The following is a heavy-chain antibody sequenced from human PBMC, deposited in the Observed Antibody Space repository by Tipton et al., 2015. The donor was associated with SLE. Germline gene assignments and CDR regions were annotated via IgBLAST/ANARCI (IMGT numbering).Heavy chain of an antibody. CDR2: IYYSGST. CDR3: ARGRAAADLYYYYYMDV. CDR1: GGSISSSSYY. D-gene: IGHD6-13*01. Sequence: LRLSCTVSGGSISSSSYYWGWIRQPPGKGLEWIGSIYYSGSTYYNPSLKSRVTISVDTSKNQFSLKLSSVTAADTAVYYCARGRAAADLYYYYYMDVWGKGTTVTVSS. V-gene: IGHV4-39*07. J-gene: IGHJ6*03.